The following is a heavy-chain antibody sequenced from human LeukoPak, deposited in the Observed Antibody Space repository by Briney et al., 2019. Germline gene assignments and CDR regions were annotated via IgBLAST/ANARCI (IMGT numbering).Heavy chain of an antibody. CDR1: GYTFSNHY. V-gene: IGHV1-46*01. CDR2: ISPSGDST. CDR3: ASEIAMTGYFDY. D-gene: IGHD6-19*01. Sequence: ASVKVSCKASGYTFSNHYLHWVRQAPGQGLEWMGVISPSGDSTTYAQKFQGRVTMTRDTSTNIVYMELSSLRTEDTAVYYCASEIAMTGYFDYWGQGTLVTVSS. J-gene: IGHJ4*02.